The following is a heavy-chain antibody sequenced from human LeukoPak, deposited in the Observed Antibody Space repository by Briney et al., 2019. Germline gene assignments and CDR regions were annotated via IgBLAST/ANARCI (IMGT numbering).Heavy chain of an antibody. J-gene: IGHJ4*02. CDR1: GFXFRNYG. CDR2: ISDDGSNK. CDR3: AKDRETTASGTFDY. V-gene: IGHV3-30*18. Sequence: GGSLRLSFAASGFXFRNYGMHCVRQAPGKGLEWMAVISDDGSNKNYADSVRGRFTISRDNSNNTLYLQMNSLRAEDTAVYYCAKDRETTASGTFDYWGQGTLVTVSS. D-gene: IGHD6-13*01.